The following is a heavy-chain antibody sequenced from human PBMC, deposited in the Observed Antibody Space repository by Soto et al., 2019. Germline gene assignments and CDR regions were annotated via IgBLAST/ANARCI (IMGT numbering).Heavy chain of an antibody. CDR1: GFTFSSDE. D-gene: IGHD5-12*01. CDR2: ISRSGGNV. V-gene: IGHV3-48*03. J-gene: IGHJ2*01. Sequence: DVQLVESGGGLVQPGGSLRLSCEASGFTFSSDEMNWVRQAPGRGLEWVSYISRSGGNVYYADSVKGRFTISRDNAKNSLYLQMNSLTAEDKAVYYCARDYDTNPYWYFDLWGRGTLVTVSS. CDR3: ARDYDTNPYWYFDL.